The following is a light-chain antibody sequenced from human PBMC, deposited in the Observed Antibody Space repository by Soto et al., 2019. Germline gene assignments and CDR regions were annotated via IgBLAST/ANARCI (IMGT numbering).Light chain of an antibody. CDR2: KVS. V-gene: IGKV2-30*01. CDR1: ESLIYIDANTY. CDR3: MQGTHWPPIT. J-gene: IGKJ5*01. Sequence: DVVMTQSPLSLPVTLGQPGSIVCTSSESLIYIDANTYLNRFQQRPGQSPRRLIYKVSNRDSGVPDRFSGSGSGTEITLKTTRVEAEDVGIYYCMQGTHWPPITVGQGTRLESK.